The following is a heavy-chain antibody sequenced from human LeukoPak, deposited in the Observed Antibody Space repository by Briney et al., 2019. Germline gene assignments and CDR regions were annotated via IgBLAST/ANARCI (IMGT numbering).Heavy chain of an antibody. CDR3: ARVQGYYYASGSSYYFDY. CDR1: GFTFSSYW. CDR2: IKQDGSEK. J-gene: IGHJ4*02. Sequence: GGSLRLSCAASGFTFSSYWMSWVRQAPGKGLEWVANIKQDGSEKYYVDSVKGRFTISRDNAKNSLYLQMNSLRAEDTAVYYCARVQGYYYASGSSYYFDYWGQGALVTVSS. V-gene: IGHV3-7*01. D-gene: IGHD3-10*01.